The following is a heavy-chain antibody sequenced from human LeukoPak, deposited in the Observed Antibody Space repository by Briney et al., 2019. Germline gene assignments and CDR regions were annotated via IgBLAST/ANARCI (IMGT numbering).Heavy chain of an antibody. CDR1: GYTFTSYG. J-gene: IGHJ6*03. Sequence: ASVKVSCKASGYTFTSYGISWVRQAPGQGLEWMGWISAYNGNTNYAQKLQGRVTMTTDTSTSTAYMELSRLRSDDTAVYYCARGAIHYYYYYYMDVWGKGTTVTVSS. V-gene: IGHV1-18*01. CDR2: ISAYNGNT. CDR3: ARGAIHYYYYYYMDV.